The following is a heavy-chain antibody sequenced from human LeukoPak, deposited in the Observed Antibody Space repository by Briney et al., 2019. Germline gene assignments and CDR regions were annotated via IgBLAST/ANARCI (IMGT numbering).Heavy chain of an antibody. CDR3: ARAYSRSSLYFDY. J-gene: IGHJ4*02. Sequence: GGSLRLSCAPSGFTFSNYGMNWVRQAPGKGLEWVSSISSSSTYIYYADAVKGRFTISRDNAKNSPYLQMNSLRAEDTAVYYCARAYSRSSLYFDYWGQGTLVTVSS. CDR1: GFTFSNYG. D-gene: IGHD6-6*01. V-gene: IGHV3-21*01. CDR2: ISSSSTYI.